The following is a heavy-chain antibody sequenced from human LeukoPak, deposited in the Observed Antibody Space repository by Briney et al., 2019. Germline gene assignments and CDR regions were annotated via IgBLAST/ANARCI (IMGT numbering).Heavy chain of an antibody. CDR3: AKKVALTGYYSGMTPDAFDI. Sequence: GXXLRLSCAASGFTFSSYAMSWVRQAQGKGLEWVSDISGRGGSRDYADSVKGRFTMYRDNSKNTLYLQMKSLRAEDTAVYYCAKKVALTGYYSGMTPDAFDIWGQGTMVTVSS. V-gene: IGHV3-23*01. D-gene: IGHD3-9*01. CDR1: GFTFSSYA. CDR2: ISGRGGSR. J-gene: IGHJ3*02.